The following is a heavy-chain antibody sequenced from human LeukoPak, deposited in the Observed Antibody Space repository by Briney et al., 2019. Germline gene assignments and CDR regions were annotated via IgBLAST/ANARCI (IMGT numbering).Heavy chain of an antibody. V-gene: IGHV1-18*01. CDR1: GYTFNSYG. Sequence: GASVKVSCKASGYTFNSYGITWVRQAPGQGLEWMGWISVYNGNKNYAQKFQGRVTMTTDTSTSTAYMEVRSLRSDDTAVYYCARVDTSHYYGSGSYSPGSFDYWGQGTLVTVSS. CDR2: ISVYNGNK. CDR3: ARVDTSHYYGSGSYSPGSFDY. J-gene: IGHJ4*02. D-gene: IGHD3-10*01.